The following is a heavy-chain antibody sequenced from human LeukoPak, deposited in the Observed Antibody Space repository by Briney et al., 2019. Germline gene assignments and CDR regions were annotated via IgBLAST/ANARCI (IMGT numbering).Heavy chain of an antibody. CDR3: GASNVPYYFDY. Sequence: SETLSLTCTVSGGSISSSSYYWGWIRQRPGKGLEWIGTIYYSGSTYYHPSLKSRLTISVDTSKNQFSLKLSSVTAADTAVYYCGASNVPYYFDYWGQGTLVTVSS. D-gene: IGHD6-6*01. J-gene: IGHJ4*02. CDR1: GGSISSSSYY. V-gene: IGHV4-39*01. CDR2: IYYSGST.